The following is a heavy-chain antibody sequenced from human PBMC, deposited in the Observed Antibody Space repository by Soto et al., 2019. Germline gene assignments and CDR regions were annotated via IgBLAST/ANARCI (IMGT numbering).Heavy chain of an antibody. J-gene: IGHJ4*02. CDR3: AKYSGSYGIEN. CDR2: ISSSSSTI. V-gene: IGHV3-48*04. Sequence: GGSLRLSCAASGFTFSTYSMNWVRQAPGKGLEWVSYISSSSSTIKYADSVKGRFTISRDNAKNSLYLHMNSLRAEDTAVYHCAKYSGSYGIENWGQGALVTVSS. CDR1: GFTFSTYS. D-gene: IGHD1-26*01.